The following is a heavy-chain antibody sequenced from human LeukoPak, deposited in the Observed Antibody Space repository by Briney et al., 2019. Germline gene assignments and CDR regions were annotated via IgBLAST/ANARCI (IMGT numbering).Heavy chain of an antibody. V-gene: IGHV4-34*01. J-gene: IGHJ6*03. CDR2: INHSGST. D-gene: IGHD2/OR15-2a*01. CDR3: AXXXXXXXXXXXXCXTFVYYYYYYMDV. Sequence: SETLSLTCAVYGGSFSGYYWSWIRQPPGKGLEWIGEINHSGSTNYNPSLKSRVTISVDTSKNQFSLKLSSVTAADTAVYYCAXXXXXXXXXXXXCXTFVYYYYYYMDVWGKGTTVTVSS. CDR1: GGSFSGYY.